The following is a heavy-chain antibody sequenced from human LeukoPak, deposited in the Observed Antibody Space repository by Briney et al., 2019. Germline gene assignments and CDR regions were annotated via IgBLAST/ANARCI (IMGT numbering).Heavy chain of an antibody. CDR3: ARVWFGELIDD. D-gene: IGHD3-10*01. J-gene: IGHJ4*02. V-gene: IGHV3-74*01. CDR2: VNSDGSST. CDR1: GFTFSSYW. Sequence: GGSLRLSCAASGFTFSSYWMHWVRQAPGKGLVWVSRVNSDGSSTTYADSVKGRFTISRDNAKNTLYLQMNSLRAEDTAVYYCARVWFGELIDDWGQGTLVTVSS.